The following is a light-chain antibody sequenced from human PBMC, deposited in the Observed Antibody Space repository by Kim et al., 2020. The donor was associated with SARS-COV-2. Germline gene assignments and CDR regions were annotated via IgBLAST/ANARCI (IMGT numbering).Light chain of an antibody. Sequence: SALTQPASVSGSPGQSITISCLGTKSDIVNNDRVSWYQHHPGKAPQLVLYDVIKRPSGISTRFSGSKSGNTASLTISGLHIEDEATYYCCACTESRTLIFGGGTQLTVL. V-gene: IGLV2-23*02. CDR3: CACTESRTLI. CDR2: DVI. CDR1: KSDIVNNDR. J-gene: IGLJ2*01.